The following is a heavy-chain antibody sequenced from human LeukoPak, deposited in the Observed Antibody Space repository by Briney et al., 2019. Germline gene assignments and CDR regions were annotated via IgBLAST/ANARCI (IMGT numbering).Heavy chain of an antibody. D-gene: IGHD6-19*01. CDR1: GYSFTTYW. CDR3: ARRGSSGWHFYYFDY. V-gene: IGHV5-51*01. CDR2: IYPGDSDT. J-gene: IGHJ4*02. Sequence: GESLKISCTGFGYSFTTYWIGWVRQLPGKGLEWMGIIYPGDSDTRYSPSFQGQVTISVDKFISTAYLQWSSLKASDTAMYYCARRGSSGWHFYYFDYWGQGTLVTVSS.